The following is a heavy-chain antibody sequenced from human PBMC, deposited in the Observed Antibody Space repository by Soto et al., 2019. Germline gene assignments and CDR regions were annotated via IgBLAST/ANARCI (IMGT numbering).Heavy chain of an antibody. Sequence: GGPLSLSCAASGVIFSNYARTWVRQAPGKGLEWVSTISNRGATYYADSVKGRFTISRDNSKNTLYLQMNSLRAEDAAVYSCEKDRAGVVAATSFDYWGQGALVTVSS. CDR2: ISNRGAT. CDR3: EKDRAGVVAATSFDY. D-gene: IGHD2-15*01. CDR1: GVIFSNYA. V-gene: IGHV3-23*01. J-gene: IGHJ4*02.